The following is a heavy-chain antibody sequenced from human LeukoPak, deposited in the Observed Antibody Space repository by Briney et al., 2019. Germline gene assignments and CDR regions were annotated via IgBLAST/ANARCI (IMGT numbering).Heavy chain of an antibody. CDR3: AKHLGSHSFLFYYMDV. Sequence: GGSLGLSCEASEFTFSRFAMSWIRQPPGTGLEWVSTLSGSGGATYYADSVKGRFTTSRDNSKDTLYLQMDNLRADDTAVYYCAKHLGSHSFLFYYMDVWGKGTSAIVSS. CDR1: EFTFSRFA. D-gene: IGHD2-21*01. V-gene: IGHV3-23*01. CDR2: LSGSGGAT. J-gene: IGHJ6*03.